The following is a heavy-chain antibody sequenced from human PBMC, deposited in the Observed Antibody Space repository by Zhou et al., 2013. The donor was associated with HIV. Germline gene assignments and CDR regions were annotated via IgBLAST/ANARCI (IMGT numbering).Heavy chain of an antibody. CDR1: GYTFTDYY. J-gene: IGHJ6*03. Sequence: EVQLVQSGAEVKKPGATVKISCKVSGYTFTDYYMHWVQQAPGKGLEWMGLVDPEDGETIYAEKFQGRVTITADTSTDTAYMELSSLRSEDTAVYYCATFGPSGYSYGQHYYYYYMDVWGKGTTVTGLL. D-gene: IGHD5-18*01. V-gene: IGHV1-69-2*01. CDR3: ATFGPSGYSYGQHYYYYYMDV. CDR2: VDPEDGET.